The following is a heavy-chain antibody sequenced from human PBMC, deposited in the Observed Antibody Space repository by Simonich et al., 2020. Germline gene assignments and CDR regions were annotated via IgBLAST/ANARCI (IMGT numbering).Heavy chain of an antibody. V-gene: IGHV3-49*03. CDR3: TREKGDYYDSSGYYAFDI. CDR1: GFTFGDYA. CDR2: IRSKAYGGTT. D-gene: IGHD3-22*01. J-gene: IGHJ3*02. Sequence: EVQLVESGGGLVQPGRSLRLSCTASGFTFGDYAMSCFRQAPGKGREWVGFIRSKAYGGTTEYDASVKGRFTISRDDSKSIAYLQMNSLKTEDTAVYYCTREKGDYYDSSGYYAFDIWGQGTMVTVSS.